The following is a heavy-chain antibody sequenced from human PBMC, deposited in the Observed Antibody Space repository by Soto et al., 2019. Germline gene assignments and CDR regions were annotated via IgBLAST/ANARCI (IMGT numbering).Heavy chain of an antibody. CDR1: GFTFSSYA. D-gene: IGHD6-19*01. Sequence: AGGSLRLSCAASGFTFSSYAMSWVRQAPGKGLEWVSAISGSGGSTYYADSVKGRFTISRDNSKNTLYLQMNSLRAEDTAVYYCAKVRGSGSSGWYTSYYFDYWGQGTLVTVSS. J-gene: IGHJ4*02. CDR2: ISGSGGST. V-gene: IGHV3-23*01. CDR3: AKVRGSGSSGWYTSYYFDY.